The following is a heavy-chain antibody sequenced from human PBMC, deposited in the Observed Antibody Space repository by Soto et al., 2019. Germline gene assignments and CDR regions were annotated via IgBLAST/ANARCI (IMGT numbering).Heavy chain of an antibody. CDR1: GFSFSTFD. Sequence: EVQLLESGGGLVQPGGSLRLSCAASGFSFSTFDMSWVRQAPGKGLEWVSAILGSTGNTYYADSVKGRFTISKDNSENTLFLHMNSLRPEDTALYYCTKGAWFDYWGQGMLVTVSS. CDR2: ILGSTGNT. V-gene: IGHV3-23*01. J-gene: IGHJ5*01. CDR3: TKGAWFDY.